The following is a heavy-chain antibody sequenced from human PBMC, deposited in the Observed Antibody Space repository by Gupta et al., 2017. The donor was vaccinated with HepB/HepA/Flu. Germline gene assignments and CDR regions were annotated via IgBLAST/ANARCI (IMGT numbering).Heavy chain of an antibody. J-gene: IGHJ4*02. CDR2: ISSSSSYI. CDR1: GFTFSSYS. D-gene: IGHD6-6*01. CDR3: ARGSSSSSALFDY. Sequence: EVQLVESGGGLVKPGGSLRLSCAASGFTFSSYSMHWVRQAPGKGLEWVSSISSSSSYIYYADSVKGRFTISRDNAKNSLYLQMNSLRAEDTAVYYCARGSSSSSALFDYWGQGTLVTVSS. V-gene: IGHV3-21*01.